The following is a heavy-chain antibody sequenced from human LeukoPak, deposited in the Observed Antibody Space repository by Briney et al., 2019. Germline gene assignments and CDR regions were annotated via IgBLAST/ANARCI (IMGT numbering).Heavy chain of an antibody. J-gene: IGHJ4*02. CDR3: ARSSVGATGSSYFDD. CDR1: GFTFSSYA. CDR2: ISYDGSNK. Sequence: GGSLRLSCAASGFTFSSYAMHWVRPASGKGLEWVAVISYDGSNKYYEDSVKGRFTISRDNSKNTLYLQMNSLRAEDTAVYYCARSSVGATGSSYFDDWGQGTLVTVSS. D-gene: IGHD1-26*01. V-gene: IGHV3-30*01.